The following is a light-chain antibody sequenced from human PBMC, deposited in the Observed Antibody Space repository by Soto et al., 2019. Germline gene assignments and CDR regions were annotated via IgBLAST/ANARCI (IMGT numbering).Light chain of an antibody. Sequence: QSVLTQPASVSGSPGQSITISCTGTSSDVGAYSYVSWYQQHPGKAPKLIIYDVSNRPSGVSNRFSGSKSGNTASLTISGLQAEDEADYYCSSYTSSITLVSGGGTKLTVL. CDR3: SSYTSSITLV. CDR2: DVS. CDR1: SSDVGAYSY. J-gene: IGLJ2*01. V-gene: IGLV2-14*01.